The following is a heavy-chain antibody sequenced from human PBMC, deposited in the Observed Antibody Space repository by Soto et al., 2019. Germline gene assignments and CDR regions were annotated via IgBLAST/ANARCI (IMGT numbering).Heavy chain of an antibody. CDR3: AREGTAGRPLDY. J-gene: IGHJ4*02. V-gene: IGHV4-4*07. CDR1: GGSISSHF. Sequence: SETLSLTCTVSGGSISSHFWSWIRQPAGKGLEWIGRMYTSGSSNYNPSLKSRVTTSVDTSKNLFSLNLTSVTAADTAVYYCAREGTAGRPLDYWGQGTLVTVSS. CDR2: MYTSGSS. D-gene: IGHD1-1*01.